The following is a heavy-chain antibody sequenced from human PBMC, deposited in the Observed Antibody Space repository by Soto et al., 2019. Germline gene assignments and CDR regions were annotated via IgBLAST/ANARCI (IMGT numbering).Heavy chain of an antibody. V-gene: IGHV3-13*04. CDR3: ARGLFNGYGGFYYFDS. J-gene: IGHJ4*02. Sequence: PXGSLRRSCGASSLTFRSSDMHWVRQVKGEGLEGGSAINGGGDTDYGSRVKGRFPISSENANKSLYLQMNNLRAGDTAGYYCARGLFNGYGGFYYFDSWGQGTLVTVSS. CDR1: SLTFRSSD. D-gene: IGHD5-18*01. CDR2: INGGGDT.